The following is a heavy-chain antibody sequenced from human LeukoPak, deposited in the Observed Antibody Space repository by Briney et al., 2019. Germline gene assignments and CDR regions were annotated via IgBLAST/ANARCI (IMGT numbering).Heavy chain of an antibody. Sequence: GSLRLSCAASGLTFSGYYMTWIRQAPGKGLEWVSYISSSSDTIYYADSVKGRFTISRDNADNSVYLQMNSLRAEDTALYYCARVRNPGYCSTARCYVGYWGQGTLVTVSS. V-gene: IGHV3-11*04. D-gene: IGHD2-2*01. CDR3: ARVRNPGYCSTARCYVGY. J-gene: IGHJ4*02. CDR2: ISSSSDTI. CDR1: GLTFSGYY.